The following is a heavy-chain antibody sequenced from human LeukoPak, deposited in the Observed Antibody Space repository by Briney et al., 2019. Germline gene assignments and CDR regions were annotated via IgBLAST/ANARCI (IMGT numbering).Heavy chain of an antibody. CDR3: AKDPDYDFWSGYNWFDP. Sequence: PGGSLRLSCAASGFTFSSYAMSWVRQAPGKGLEWVSAISGSGSSTYYADSVKGRFTISRDNSKNTLYLQMNSLRAEDTAVYYCAKDPDYDFWSGYNWFDPWGQGTLVTVSS. CDR2: ISGSGSST. CDR1: GFTFSSYA. J-gene: IGHJ5*02. V-gene: IGHV3-23*01. D-gene: IGHD3-3*01.